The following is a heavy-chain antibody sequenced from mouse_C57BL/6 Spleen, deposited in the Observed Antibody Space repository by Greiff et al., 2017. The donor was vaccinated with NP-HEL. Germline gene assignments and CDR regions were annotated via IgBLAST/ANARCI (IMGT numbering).Heavy chain of an antibody. Sequence: EVQGVESGGGLVKPGGSLKLSCAASGFTFSDYGMHWVRQAPGKGLEWVAYISSGSSTIYYADTVQGRFTISRDNANNTLFLQMTSRRSEDTAMDYGARTGGLRRTYAMDYWGQGTSVTVSS. CDR2: ISSGSSTI. V-gene: IGHV5-17*01. CDR3: ARTGGLRRTYAMDY. J-gene: IGHJ4*01. D-gene: IGHD2-4*01. CDR1: GFTFSDYG.